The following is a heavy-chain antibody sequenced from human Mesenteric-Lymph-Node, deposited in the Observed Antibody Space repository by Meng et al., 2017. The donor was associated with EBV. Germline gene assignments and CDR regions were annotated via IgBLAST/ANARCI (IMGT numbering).Heavy chain of an antibody. CDR1: SGSISSSNW. D-gene: IGHD6-19*01. CDR3: ARVGQWLPIDY. CDR2: IYQSGST. Sequence: QVAPSESGPVVVKPSGTLSSTCAVSSGSISSSNWWRWVRQPPGKGLEWIGEIYQSGSTNYNPSLKRRVTISVDKSKNQFSLNLSSVTAADTAVYYCARVGQWLPIDYWGQGTLVTVSS. V-gene: IGHV4-4*02. J-gene: IGHJ4*02.